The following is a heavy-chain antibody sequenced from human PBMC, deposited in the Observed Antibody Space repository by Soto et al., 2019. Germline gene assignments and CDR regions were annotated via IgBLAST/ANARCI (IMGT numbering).Heavy chain of an antibody. D-gene: IGHD6-19*01. CDR3: ARREAGPGSWFDP. CDR2: VYNSGKT. J-gene: IGHJ5*02. V-gene: IGHV4-4*08. Sequence: SETLSLTCTVSGGSLTTDSWTWSWARKPPGKGLEWIGYVYNSGKTVYNPSLKSRVTISVDTSKNQFSLRLESVTATDTAVYFCARREAGPGSWFDPWGQGTLVTVSS. CDR1: GGSLTTDSWT.